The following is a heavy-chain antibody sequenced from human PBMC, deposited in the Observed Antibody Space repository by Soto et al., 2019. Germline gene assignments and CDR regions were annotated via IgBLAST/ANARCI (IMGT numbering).Heavy chain of an antibody. CDR1: GFTFDDYA. D-gene: IGHD6-13*01. Sequence: PGGSLRLSCAASGFTFDDYAMHWVRQAPGKGLEWVSGISWNSGSIGYADSVKGRFTISRDNAKNSLYLQMNSLRAEDTALYYCAKDKAAAGGGSSGMDVWGQGTTVTVSS. CDR3: AKDKAAAGGGSSGMDV. V-gene: IGHV3-9*01. CDR2: ISWNSGSI. J-gene: IGHJ6*02.